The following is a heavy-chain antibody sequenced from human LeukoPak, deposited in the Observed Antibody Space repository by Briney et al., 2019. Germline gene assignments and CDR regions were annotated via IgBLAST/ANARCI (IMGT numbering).Heavy chain of an antibody. CDR2: ISAYNGNT. J-gene: IGHJ4*02. V-gene: IGHV1-18*01. CDR3: ARDPSYGDFDY. D-gene: IGHD4-17*01. CDR1: GYTFTSYG. Sequence: RASVNVSCKASGYTFTSYGISWVRQAPGQGLEWMGWISAYNGNTNYAQKLQGRVTMTTDTSTSTAYMELRSLRSDDTAVYYCARDPSYGDFDYWGQGTLVTVSS.